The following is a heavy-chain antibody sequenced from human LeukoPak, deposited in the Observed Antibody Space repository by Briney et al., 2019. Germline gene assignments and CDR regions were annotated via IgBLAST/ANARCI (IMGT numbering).Heavy chain of an antibody. Sequence: GGSLRLSCAASGFTFSGSGMHWVRQASGKGLEWVGRIRSKANSYATAYAASVKGRFTISRDDSKNTLYLQMNSLRAEDTAVYYCAKDVVTSIRYFDWPTAYNWFDPWGQGTLVTVSS. CDR3: AKDVVTSIRYFDWPTAYNWFDP. CDR1: GFTFSGSG. D-gene: IGHD3-9*01. J-gene: IGHJ5*02. V-gene: IGHV3-73*01. CDR2: IRSKANSYAT.